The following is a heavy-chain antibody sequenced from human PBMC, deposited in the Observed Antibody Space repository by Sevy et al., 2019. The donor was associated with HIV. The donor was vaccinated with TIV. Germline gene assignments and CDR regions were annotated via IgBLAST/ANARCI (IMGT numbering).Heavy chain of an antibody. CDR1: GFTFSDYY. Sequence: GGSLRLSCTASGFTFSDYYMSWIRQAPGKGLEWVSDISSSRTYANHADSVKGRFTISRDNAKNSLYLQMNNLRAEDTAVYYCARVRYKYGQNDFDFWGQGTLVTVSS. CDR3: ARVRYKYGQNDFDF. D-gene: IGHD5-18*01. V-gene: IGHV3-11*06. J-gene: IGHJ4*02. CDR2: ISSSRTYA.